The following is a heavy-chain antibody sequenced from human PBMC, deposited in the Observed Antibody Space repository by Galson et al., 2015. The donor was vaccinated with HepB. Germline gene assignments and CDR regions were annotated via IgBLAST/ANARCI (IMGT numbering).Heavy chain of an antibody. D-gene: IGHD1-26*01. J-gene: IGHJ1*01. V-gene: IGHV3-64D*06. Sequence: SLRLSCAASGFTFSSYAMHWVRQAPGKGLEYVSAISSNGGSTYYADSVKGRFTISRDNSKNTLYLQMSSLRAEDTAVYYCVRATGWYSGSYFGRSRVSSTEYFQHWGQGTLVTVSS. CDR1: GFTFSSYA. CDR2: ISSNGGST. CDR3: VRATGWYSGSYFGRSRVSSTEYFQH.